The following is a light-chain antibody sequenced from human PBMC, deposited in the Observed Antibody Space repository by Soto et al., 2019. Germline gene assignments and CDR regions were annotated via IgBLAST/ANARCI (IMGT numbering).Light chain of an antibody. J-gene: IGKJ4*01. Sequence: ILITQSPATLSVSPGERATLSCRASQSVSSNLAWYQQTLGQPPRLLIYGASTRDTGIPARFSGSGSGTEFTLPISRLQSEDSSVYYCQQYIRRPLTFGGGTKVDIK. CDR3: QQYIRRPLT. V-gene: IGKV3-15*01. CDR1: QSVSSN. CDR2: GAS.